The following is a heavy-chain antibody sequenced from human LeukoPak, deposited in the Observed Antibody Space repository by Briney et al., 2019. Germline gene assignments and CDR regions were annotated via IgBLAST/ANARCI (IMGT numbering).Heavy chain of an antibody. CDR2: IYYSGST. V-gene: IGHV4-59*01. D-gene: IGHD6-19*01. CDR1: GGSSSSYN. CDR3: ARDIGYSSGSFWFDP. J-gene: IGHJ5*02. Sequence: SETLSLTCTGSGGSSSSYNWGWIRHRPGQGLVWIGYIYYSGSTNYNPSLKSRVTISVDTSKNQFSLKLSSVTAADTAVYYCARDIGYSSGSFWFDPWGQGTLVTVSS.